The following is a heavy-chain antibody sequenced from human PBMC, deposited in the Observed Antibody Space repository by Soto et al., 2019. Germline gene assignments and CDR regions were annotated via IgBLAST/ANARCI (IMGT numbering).Heavy chain of an antibody. V-gene: IGHV2-5*02. J-gene: IGHJ4*02. D-gene: IGHD3-3*01. CDR3: AHLYTSFAVVTPDY. CDR1: WFSLSTSVVV. CDR2: IYWDDDN. Sequence: SGPTLVNPTQTLTLTCTFSWFSLSTSVVVVGLILQPPGNSLEWLALIYWDDDNRYSPSLNSMLTITKYTSKNQVFLTMTNMVPVXXATYYCAHLYTSFAVVTPDYWGQGTLVTVSS.